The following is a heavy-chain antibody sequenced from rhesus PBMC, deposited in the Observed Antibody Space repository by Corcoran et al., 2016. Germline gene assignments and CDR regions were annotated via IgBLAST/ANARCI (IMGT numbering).Heavy chain of an antibody. J-gene: IGHJ4*01. CDR1: GVSISDSYY. V-gene: IGHV4-106*01. Sequence: QVQLQESRPALLKPSDPLSLTCAVSGVSISDSYYCSWIRQPPGKGLEWIGYISGSGGSTCSNTSLKSRVTSSTETAKNQLSLQVGSVTAAAKAVYYCAREYGHWAARLDYWGQGVLVTVSS. CDR3: AREYGHWAARLDY. CDR2: ISGSGGST. D-gene: IGHD3-9*01.